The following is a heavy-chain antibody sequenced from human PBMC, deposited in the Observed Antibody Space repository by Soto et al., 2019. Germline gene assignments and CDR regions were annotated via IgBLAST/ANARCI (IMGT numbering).Heavy chain of an antibody. CDR2: IRNKANRYST. Sequence: EVQLVEAGGGLVQPGGSLRLSCAGSGFSFSDHLMDWVRQAPGKGLEWIGRIRNKANRYSTAYAASVRGRFIISRDDSANSLYPQMNSLKAEDTAVYHCARTSQSGNDFHASGQGTTVTLAS. D-gene: IGHD3-3*01. CDR3: ARTSQSGNDFHA. J-gene: IGHJ6*02. V-gene: IGHV3-72*01. CDR1: GFSFSDHL.